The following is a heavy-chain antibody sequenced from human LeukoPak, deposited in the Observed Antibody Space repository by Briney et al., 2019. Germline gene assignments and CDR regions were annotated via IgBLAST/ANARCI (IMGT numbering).Heavy chain of an antibody. Sequence: GGSLRLSCAASGFTFRSYDMNWVRQAPGKGLEWVSYISSSGTTIYYADSVKGRFTISRDNAKNSLYLQMNSLRAEDTAVYYCARLSSSWFTQDTYFDYWGQGTLVTVSS. CDR3: ARLSSSWFTQDTYFDY. J-gene: IGHJ4*02. CDR1: GFTFRSYD. D-gene: IGHD6-13*01. V-gene: IGHV3-48*03. CDR2: ISSSGTTI.